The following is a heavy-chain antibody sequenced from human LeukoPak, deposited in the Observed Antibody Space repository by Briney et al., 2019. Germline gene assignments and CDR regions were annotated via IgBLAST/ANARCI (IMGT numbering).Heavy chain of an antibody. D-gene: IGHD3-10*01. CDR3: TKGPRTVRFGDRHKGIFDY. J-gene: IGHJ4*02. CDR1: GRTFGTYA. V-gene: IGHV3-23*01. CDR2: ITGSGGRT. Sequence: GGSLRLSCAASGRTFGTYAMNWVRQAPGKGLGCVSVITGSGGRTYYADSVKGRATTSRDNSKNTLSLQMNRLRAEDTARYYCTKGPRTVRFGDRHKGIFDYWGQGTLVTVSS.